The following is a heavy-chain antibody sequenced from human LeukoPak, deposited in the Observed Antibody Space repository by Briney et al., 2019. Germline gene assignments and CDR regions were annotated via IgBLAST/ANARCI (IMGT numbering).Heavy chain of an antibody. V-gene: IGHV1-46*01. CDR1: GYTFTNYY. D-gene: IGHD1-1*01. CDR2: INPSGGST. Sequence: GASVKVSCKASGYTFTNYYIHWVRQAPGQGLEWMGVINPSGGSTSYAQMFQGRVTMTRDRSTNTLYMELSSLRSEDTAVYYCARDVLTVGNGYYFDYWGQGTLVTVSS. CDR3: ARDVLTVGNGYYFDY. J-gene: IGHJ4*02.